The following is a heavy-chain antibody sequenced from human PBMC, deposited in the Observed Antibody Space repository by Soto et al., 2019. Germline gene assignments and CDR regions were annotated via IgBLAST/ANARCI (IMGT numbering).Heavy chain of an antibody. D-gene: IGHD1-26*01. V-gene: IGHV3-7*01. J-gene: IGHJ4*02. Sequence: GSLRLSCAASGFTFSSFWMTWVRQAPGKGLEWVANIKHDGSEKYYVESVKGRFTISRDNARNSLFLEMKGLRSEDTAVYFCVRDRSGSYLEGFDYWGQGTLVTVSS. CDR3: VRDRSGSYLEGFDY. CDR1: GFTFSSFW. CDR2: IKHDGSEK.